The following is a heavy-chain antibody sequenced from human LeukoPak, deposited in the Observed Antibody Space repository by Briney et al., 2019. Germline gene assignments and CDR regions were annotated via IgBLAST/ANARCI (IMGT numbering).Heavy chain of an antibody. Sequence: SETLSLTCAVSGGSISSSNWWSWVRQPPGKGLEWIGEIYHSGSTNYNPSLKSRVTMSVDTSKNQFSLKLSSVTAADTAVYYCARVAAAGTSWFDPWGQGTLVTVSS. CDR2: IYHSGST. D-gene: IGHD6-13*01. CDR3: ARVAAAGTSWFDP. J-gene: IGHJ5*02. CDR1: GGSISSSNW. V-gene: IGHV4-4*02.